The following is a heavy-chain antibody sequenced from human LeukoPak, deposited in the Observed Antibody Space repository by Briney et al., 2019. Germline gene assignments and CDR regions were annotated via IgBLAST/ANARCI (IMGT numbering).Heavy chain of an antibody. D-gene: IGHD3-22*01. J-gene: IGHJ4*02. CDR1: GFTFSNYG. V-gene: IGHV3-30*02. CDR2: VRYDESTK. Sequence: GGSLRLSCAASGFTFSNYGMHWVRQAPGKGLEWVAFVRYDESTKFYADSVKGRFTISRDNSKNTLYLQMNSLRAEDTAVYYCAKAQYYYDSSGYYYGYWGQGTLVTVSS. CDR3: AKAQYYYDSSGYYYGY.